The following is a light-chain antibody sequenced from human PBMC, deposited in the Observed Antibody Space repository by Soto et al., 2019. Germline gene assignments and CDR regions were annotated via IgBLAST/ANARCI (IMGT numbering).Light chain of an antibody. V-gene: IGLV1-40*01. CDR1: SSNIGAGFD. CDR3: QSYDSSLSADVE. Sequence: QSVLTQPPSVSGAPGQRVTISCTGSSSNIGAGFDVHWYQQLPGTAPKLLIYDNTNRPSGVPDRFSGSKSGTSASLAITGLQADDEADYYCQSYDSSLSADVEFGGGTKLTVL. CDR2: DNT. J-gene: IGLJ2*01.